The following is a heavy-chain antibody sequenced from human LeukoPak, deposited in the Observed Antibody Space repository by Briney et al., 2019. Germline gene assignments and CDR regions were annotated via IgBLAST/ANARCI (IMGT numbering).Heavy chain of an antibody. V-gene: IGHV4-39*07. J-gene: IGHJ3*02. CDR3: ARVRRWLLTVDAFDI. CDR1: GGSISSSSYY. CDR2: IYYSGST. Sequence: PSETLSLTCTVSGGSISSSSYYWGWIRQPPGKGLEWIGSIYYSGSTYYNPSLKSRVTISVDTSKNQFSLKLSSVTAADTAVYYCARVRRWLLTVDAFDIWGQGTMVTVSS. D-gene: IGHD5-24*01.